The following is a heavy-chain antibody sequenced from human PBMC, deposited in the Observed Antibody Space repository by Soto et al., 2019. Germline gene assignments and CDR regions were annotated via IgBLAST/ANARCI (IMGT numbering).Heavy chain of an antibody. CDR2: IYSGGST. CDR3: ARDRGLGYFQD. D-gene: IGHD5-12*01. J-gene: IGHJ1*01. Sequence: EVQLVESGGGLVQPGGSLRLSCVASGFIVSDYYMAWVRQGPGKGLEWVSFIYSGGSTYYADSVKGRFTISRDNSKNTGFLQVNSVRDDDTAVYYCARDRGLGYFQDWGQGTLVTVSS. CDR1: GFIVSDYY. V-gene: IGHV3-66*01.